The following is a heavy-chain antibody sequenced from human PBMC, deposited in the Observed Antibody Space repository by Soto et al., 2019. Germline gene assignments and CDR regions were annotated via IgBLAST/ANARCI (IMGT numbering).Heavy chain of an antibody. CDR2: IIGSGGTT. J-gene: IGHJ4*02. Sequence: EVQLSESGGGLVQPGGSLRLSCTASGFIFRNYVMTWVRQAPGKGLEWVSSIIGSGGTTYYTDSVKGRFTISRDNSKNTLFLQINSLRAEDTAVYYCAKRPLELNMYDYWGQGTLVTVSS. CDR3: AKRPLELNMYDY. V-gene: IGHV3-23*01. CDR1: GFIFRNYV. D-gene: IGHD1-7*01.